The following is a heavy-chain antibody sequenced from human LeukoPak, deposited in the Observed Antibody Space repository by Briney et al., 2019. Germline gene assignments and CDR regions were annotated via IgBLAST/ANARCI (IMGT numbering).Heavy chain of an antibody. Sequence: SETLSLTCAVYGGSFSGYYWSWIRQPPGKGLEWIGEINHSGSTNYNPSLKSRVTISVDTSKNQFPLKLSSVTAADTAVYYCARLAVAGIDPWGQGTLVTVSS. CDR2: INHSGST. J-gene: IGHJ5*02. D-gene: IGHD6-19*01. CDR1: GGSFSGYY. V-gene: IGHV4-34*01. CDR3: ARLAVAGIDP.